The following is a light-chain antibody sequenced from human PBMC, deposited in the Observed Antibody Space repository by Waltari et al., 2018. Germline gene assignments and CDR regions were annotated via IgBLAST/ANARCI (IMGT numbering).Light chain of an antibody. V-gene: IGLV2-23*02. Sequence: QSALTQPASVSGSPGQSITISCTGTSSDVGSYNLVSWYQQHPGKAPKLMIYGVSKRPSGVPNRFSGSKSGNTASLTISGLQAEDEADYYCCSYAGSSSWVFGGGTKLTVL. CDR3: CSYAGSSSWV. CDR1: SSDVGSYNL. CDR2: GVS. J-gene: IGLJ3*02.